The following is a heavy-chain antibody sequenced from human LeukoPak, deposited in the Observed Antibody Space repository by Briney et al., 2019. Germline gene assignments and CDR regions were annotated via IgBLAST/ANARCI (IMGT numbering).Heavy chain of an antibody. V-gene: IGHV4-4*07. CDR3: ARSLWFGEYNWFDP. J-gene: IGHJ5*02. CDR1: GGSISSYY. Sequence: SETLSLTCTVSGGSISSYYWSWIRQPAGKGLEWIGRIYTSGSTNYNPSLKSRVTMSVDTSKNQFSLKLSSVTAADTAVYYCARSLWFGEYNWFDPWGQGTLVTVSS. D-gene: IGHD3-10*01. CDR2: IYTSGST.